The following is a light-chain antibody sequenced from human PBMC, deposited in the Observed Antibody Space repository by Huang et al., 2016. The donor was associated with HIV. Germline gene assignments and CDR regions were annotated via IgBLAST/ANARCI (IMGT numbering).Light chain of an antibody. CDR3: QQSHTTPHT. V-gene: IGKV1-39*01. J-gene: IGKJ2*01. CDR1: DNLVNS. Sequence: DIQMTQSPSSLSASVGDRVTITCRTSDNLVNSLNWYQQKSGAAPVLLIYGASNLQTGVSSRFSGGGSGTHFTLTITKLRPEDFDTYYCQQSHTTPHTFGQGT. CDR2: GAS.